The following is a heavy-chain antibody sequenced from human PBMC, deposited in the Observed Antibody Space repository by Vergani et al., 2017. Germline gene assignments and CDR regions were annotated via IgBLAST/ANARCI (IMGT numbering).Heavy chain of an antibody. CDR2: IYHSGST. J-gene: IGHJ4*02. D-gene: IGHD3-10*01. V-gene: IGHV4-38-2*01. CDR1: GYSISSGYY. Sequence: QVQLQESGPGLVKPSETLSLTCAVSGYSISSGYYWGWIRQPPGKGLEWIGSIYHSGSTYYNPSLKSRVTISVDTSKNQFSLMLSSVTAADTAVYYCARQPSPVGEDYWGQGTLVTVSS. CDR3: ARQPSPVGEDY.